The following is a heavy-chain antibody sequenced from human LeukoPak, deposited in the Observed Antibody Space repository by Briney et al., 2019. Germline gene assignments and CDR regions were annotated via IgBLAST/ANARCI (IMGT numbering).Heavy chain of an antibody. CDR1: GFSFKNYA. V-gene: IGHV3-30*03. D-gene: IGHD1-1*01. CDR3: ARANWNDFDY. J-gene: IGHJ4*02. Sequence: PGGSLRLSCAASGFSFKNYAMHWVRQAPGKGLEWVAVTSDSGSLQWYADSVKGRFTISRDNSKNTVHLQMSSLRVDDTAVYYCARANWNDFDYWGQGTLVTVSS. CDR2: TSDSGSLQ.